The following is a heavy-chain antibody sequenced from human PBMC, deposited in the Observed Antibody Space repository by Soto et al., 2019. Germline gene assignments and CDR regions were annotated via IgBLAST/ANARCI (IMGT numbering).Heavy chain of an antibody. V-gene: IGHV3-23*01. CDR1: GFTFSNYA. Sequence: EVQLLESGGGLVQLGGSLRLSCTASGFTFSNYAMSWVRQAPGKGLEWVSAISGSGGRTYSADSVKGRFTISRDKSKNTLYLQMHSLRAEDTAVYYCAKAGQRHYYGSGSYPYGMDVWGKGTAVTVSS. D-gene: IGHD3-10*01. CDR2: ISGSGGRT. J-gene: IGHJ6*04. CDR3: AKAGQRHYYGSGSYPYGMDV.